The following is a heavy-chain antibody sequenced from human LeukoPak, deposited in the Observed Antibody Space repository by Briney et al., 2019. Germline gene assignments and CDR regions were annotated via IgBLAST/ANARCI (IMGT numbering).Heavy chain of an antibody. CDR2: ISSSGSTM. D-gene: IGHD3-22*01. Sequence: GGSLRLSCAASGLTFSDYYMSWIRQAPGKGLEWVSYISSSGSTMYYADSVKGLFTISSDNSKNSLYLQMNSPRAEDTAVYYCARDLFALYYESSGRPTGYWGQGTLVTVSS. J-gene: IGHJ4*02. CDR1: GLTFSDYY. CDR3: ARDLFALYYESSGRPTGY. V-gene: IGHV3-11*01.